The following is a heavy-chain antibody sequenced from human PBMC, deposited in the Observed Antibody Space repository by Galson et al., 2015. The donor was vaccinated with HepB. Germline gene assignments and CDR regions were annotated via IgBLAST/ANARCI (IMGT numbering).Heavy chain of an antibody. CDR1: GFTFSSYW. CDR3: AREPTPIIYYDILTGYLLSIGLDYGMDV. D-gene: IGHD3-9*01. V-gene: IGHV3-7*01. J-gene: IGHJ6*02. Sequence: SLRLSCAASGFTFSSYWMSWVRQAPGKGLEWVANIKQDGSEKYYVDSVKGRFTISRDNAKNSLYLQMNSLRAEDTAVYYCAREPTPIIYYDILTGYLLSIGLDYGMDVWGQGTTVTVSS. CDR2: IKQDGSEK.